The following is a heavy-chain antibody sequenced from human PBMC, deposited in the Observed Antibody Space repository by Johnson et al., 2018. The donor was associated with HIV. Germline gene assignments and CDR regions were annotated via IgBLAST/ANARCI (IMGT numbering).Heavy chain of an antibody. CDR2: ISWNSGST. Sequence: VQLVESGGGLVQPGRSLRLSCAASGFTFDDYAMHWVRQAPGKGLEWVSGISWNSGSTGYADSVKGRFTISRDNSKNTLYLQMNSLRAEDTAVYYCARGVVYGGSSDAFEVWGQGTMVTVAS. CDR3: ARGVVYGGSSDAFEV. D-gene: IGHD2-8*02. CDR1: GFTFDDYA. J-gene: IGHJ3*01. V-gene: IGHV3-9*01.